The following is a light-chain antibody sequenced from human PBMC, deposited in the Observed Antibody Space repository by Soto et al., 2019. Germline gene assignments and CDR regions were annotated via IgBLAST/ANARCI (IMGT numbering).Light chain of an antibody. J-gene: IGLJ1*01. V-gene: IGLV2-14*01. CDR2: DVS. CDR3: SSYANGGTSV. Sequence: QSVLTQPASVSGSPGQSITISCTGTSSDVGGYNYVSWYQQYPGKVPKLMIFDVSSRPSGVSNRFSGSKSGNTASLTISGLQAEDEADYYCSSYANGGTSVFGTGTKVPVL. CDR1: SSDVGGYNY.